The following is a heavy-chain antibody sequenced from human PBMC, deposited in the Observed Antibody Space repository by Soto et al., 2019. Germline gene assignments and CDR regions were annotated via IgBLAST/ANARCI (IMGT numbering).Heavy chain of an antibody. CDR1: GFTFSSYA. Sequence: GGSLRLSCAASGFTFSSYAMHWVRQAPGKGLEYVSAISSNGGSTYYANSVKGRFTISRDNSKSTLYLQMGSLRAEDMAVYYCARARPIVVVPAATLFDAFDIWGQGTMVTVSS. CDR3: ARARPIVVVPAATLFDAFDI. D-gene: IGHD2-2*01. J-gene: IGHJ3*02. CDR2: ISSNGGST. V-gene: IGHV3-64*01.